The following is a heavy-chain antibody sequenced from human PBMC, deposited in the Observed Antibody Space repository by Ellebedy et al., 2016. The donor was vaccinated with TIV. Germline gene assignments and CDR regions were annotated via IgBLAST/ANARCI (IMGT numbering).Heavy chain of an antibody. Sequence: AASVKVSCKASGYTFTGYQMHWVRQAPGQGLEWMGWIIPYSGDTNSGQRFQGRVSMTRDTSISTVYMALSRLRSDDTAVYYCARAVDVQGDYGMDDWGQGTTVTVSS. D-gene: IGHD3-16*01. CDR2: IIPYSGDT. J-gene: IGHJ6*02. CDR3: ARAVDVQGDYGMDD. CDR1: GYTFTGYQ. V-gene: IGHV1-2*02.